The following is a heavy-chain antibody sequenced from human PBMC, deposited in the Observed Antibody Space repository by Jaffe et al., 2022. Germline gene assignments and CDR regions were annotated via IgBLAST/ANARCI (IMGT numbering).Heavy chain of an antibody. J-gene: IGHJ4*02. V-gene: IGHV4-39*01. CDR2: IYYSGST. CDR3: ARLSIFGVVTNRGYFDY. CDR1: GGSISSSSYY. D-gene: IGHD3-3*01. Sequence: QLQLQESGPGLVKPSETLSLTCTVSGGSISSSSYYWGWIRQPPGKGLEWIGSIYYSGSTYYNPSLKSRVTISVDTSKNQFSLKLSSVTAADTAVYYCARLSIFGVVTNRGYFDYWGQGTLVTVSS.